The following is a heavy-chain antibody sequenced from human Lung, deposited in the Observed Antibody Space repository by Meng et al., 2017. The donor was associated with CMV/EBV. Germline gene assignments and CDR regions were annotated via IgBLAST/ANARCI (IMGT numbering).Heavy chain of an antibody. Sequence: QGQLVQTGSELKKPGASVTVSCKASGYTFTNYYMHWVRQAPGQGLEWMGIINPSGGSTSYAQKFQGRVTMTRDTSISTAYMELSSLRSDDAAIYYCVRANLGSADYWGQGTLVTVSS. CDR2: INPSGGST. V-gene: IGHV1-46*01. J-gene: IGHJ4*02. D-gene: IGHD7-27*01. CDR1: GYTFTNYY. CDR3: VRANLGSADY.